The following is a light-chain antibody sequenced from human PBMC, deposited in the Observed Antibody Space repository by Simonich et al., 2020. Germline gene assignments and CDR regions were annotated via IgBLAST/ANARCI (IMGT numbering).Light chain of an antibody. CDR3: MQALQTPYT. Sequence: DIVMTQSPLSLPVTPGEPASISCRSSQSLLQSNGYNYLDWYLQKPGQSPQLLSYLGSNRASGGPDRCSGSGSGTDFTLKISRVEAEDVGVYYCMQALQTPYTFGQGTKLEIK. J-gene: IGKJ2*01. CDR2: LGS. V-gene: IGKV2-28*01. CDR1: QSLLQSNGYNY.